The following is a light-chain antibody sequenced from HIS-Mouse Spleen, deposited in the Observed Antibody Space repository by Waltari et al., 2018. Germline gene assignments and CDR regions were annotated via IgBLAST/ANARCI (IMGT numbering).Light chain of an antibody. CDR3: YSTDSSGNHRV. CDR1: ALPKKY. J-gene: IGLJ2*01. V-gene: IGLV3-10*01. Sequence: SYELTQPPSVSVSPGQTARITCSGDALPKKYAYWYQQKSGQAPVLVIYEDSKRPSGIPERFSGSSSGTMATLTCSGAQVEDEADYYCYSTDSSGNHRVFGGGTKLTVL. CDR2: EDS.